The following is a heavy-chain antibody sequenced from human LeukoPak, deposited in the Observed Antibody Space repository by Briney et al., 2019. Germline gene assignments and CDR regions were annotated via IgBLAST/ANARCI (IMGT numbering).Heavy chain of an antibody. CDR2: ISSSRSSYI. Sequence: GGSLRLSCAASGFTFSNYNMNWVRQAPGKGLEWVSTISSSRSSYIYYADSVKGRFTVSRDNAKNSLYLHMNSLRAEDTAVYYCARDPPSFQYWGQGTLVTVSA. CDR1: GFTFSNYN. CDR3: ARDPPSFQY. J-gene: IGHJ1*01. V-gene: IGHV3-21*01.